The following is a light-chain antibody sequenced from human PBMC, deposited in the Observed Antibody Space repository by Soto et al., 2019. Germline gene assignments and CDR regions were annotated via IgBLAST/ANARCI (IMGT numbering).Light chain of an antibody. CDR2: DAS. CDR1: QSVSSY. CDR3: QQYGSSLFA. J-gene: IGKJ1*01. Sequence: EIVLTQSPATLSLSPGETATLSCRASQSVSSYLAWYQQKPGQAPRLLIYDASNRATGIPARFSGSGSGTDFTLTISRLEPEDFAVYYCQQYGSSLFAFGQGTKVDIK. V-gene: IGKV3-20*01.